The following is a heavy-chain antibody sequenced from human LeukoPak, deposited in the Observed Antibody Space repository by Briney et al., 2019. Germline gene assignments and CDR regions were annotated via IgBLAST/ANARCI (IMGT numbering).Heavy chain of an antibody. CDR3: ARDQGVGDAFDI. CDR1: GGSISSSGYY. J-gene: IGHJ3*02. D-gene: IGHD1-26*01. CDR2: IDYSGNT. V-gene: IGHV4-39*07. Sequence: SETLSLTCTVSGGSISSSGYYWGWIRQPPGKELEWIGSIDYSGNTHYNPSLTSRVTISVDTSKNQFSLKLSSVTAADTAVYYCARDQGVGDAFDIWGQGTMVTVSS.